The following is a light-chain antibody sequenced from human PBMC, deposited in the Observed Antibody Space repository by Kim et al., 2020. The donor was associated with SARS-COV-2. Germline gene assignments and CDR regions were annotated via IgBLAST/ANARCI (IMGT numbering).Light chain of an antibody. CDR1: QSVGSY. CDR3: QQRSTRPLT. J-gene: IGKJ4*01. Sequence: EIVLTQSPATLSLSPGERATLTCRASQSVGSYLAWYQQKPGQAPRLLIYDASNRATGIPARFSGRGSGTDFTLTISSLEPEDFAVYYCQQRSTRPLTFGGGTKVDIK. CDR2: DAS. V-gene: IGKV3-11*01.